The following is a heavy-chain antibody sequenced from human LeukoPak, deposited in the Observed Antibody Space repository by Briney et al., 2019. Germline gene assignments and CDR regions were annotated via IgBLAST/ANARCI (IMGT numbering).Heavy chain of an antibody. CDR1: GGSISSGGYY. Sequence: SETLSLTCTVSGGSISSGGYYWGWIRQHPGKGLEWIGYIYYSGSTYYNPSLKSRVTISVDTSKNQFSLKLSSVTAADTAVYYCASMGKDYYDSSGPDYWGQGTLVTVSS. CDR2: IYYSGST. D-gene: IGHD3-22*01. CDR3: ASMGKDYYDSSGPDY. J-gene: IGHJ4*02. V-gene: IGHV4-31*03.